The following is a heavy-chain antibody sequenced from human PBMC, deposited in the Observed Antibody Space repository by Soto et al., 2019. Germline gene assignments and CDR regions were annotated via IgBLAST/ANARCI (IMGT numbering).Heavy chain of an antibody. D-gene: IGHD2-2*01. CDR1: GFTFSSYE. Sequence: GGSLRLSCAASGFTFSSYEMNWVRQAPGKGLEWVSYISSSGSNIYYADSVKGRFTISRDNAKDSLYLQMNSLRAEDTALFYCARETSWDAFDIWGQGTMVTVSS. CDR3: ARETSWDAFDI. V-gene: IGHV3-48*03. J-gene: IGHJ3*02. CDR2: ISSSGSNI.